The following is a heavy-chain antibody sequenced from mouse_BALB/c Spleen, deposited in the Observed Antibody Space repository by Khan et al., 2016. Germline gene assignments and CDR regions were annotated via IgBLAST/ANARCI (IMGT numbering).Heavy chain of an antibody. D-gene: IGHD2-10*01. CDR3: ARSLLWPALDY. CDR2: IWGGGSA. Sequence: VQLQESGPGLVAPSQSLSITCTVSGFSLSRYSVHWVRQPPGKGLEWLGMIWGGGSADYNSALKSRLSLTNDNSNSLVLLKMYSLQTDDTAMYYCARSLLWPALDYWGQGTSVTVSS. V-gene: IGHV2-6-4*01. J-gene: IGHJ4*01. CDR1: GFSLSRYS.